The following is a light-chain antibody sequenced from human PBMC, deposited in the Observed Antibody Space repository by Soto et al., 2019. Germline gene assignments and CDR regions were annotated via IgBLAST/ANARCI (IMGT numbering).Light chain of an antibody. CDR1: QSVSSSY. Sequence: EIVLTQSPGTLSLSPGERATLSCRASQSVSSSYLAWYQQKPGQAPRLLIYGTSSRATGIPDRFSGIGSGTDFTLTISRLEPEDFAVYYCQQYDSSSWTFGQGTKVDIK. J-gene: IGKJ1*01. V-gene: IGKV3-20*01. CDR2: GTS. CDR3: QQYDSSSWT.